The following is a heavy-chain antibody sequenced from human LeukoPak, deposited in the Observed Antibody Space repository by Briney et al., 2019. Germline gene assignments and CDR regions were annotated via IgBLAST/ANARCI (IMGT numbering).Heavy chain of an antibody. V-gene: IGHV3-21*01. CDR1: GFTFSSYS. Sequence: GGSLRLSCAASGFTFSSYSMNWVRQAPGKGLEWVSSISSSSSYIYYADSVKGRFTISRDNAKNSLYLQMNSLRAEDTAVYYCARDPRDIVVVPAAMEMYNWFDPWGQGTLVTVSS. J-gene: IGHJ5*02. D-gene: IGHD2-2*01. CDR3: ARDPRDIVVVPAAMEMYNWFDP. CDR2: ISSSSSYI.